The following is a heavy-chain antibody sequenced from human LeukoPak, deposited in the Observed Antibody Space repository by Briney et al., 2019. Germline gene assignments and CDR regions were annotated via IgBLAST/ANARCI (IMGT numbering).Heavy chain of an antibody. D-gene: IGHD5-18*01. Sequence: TASETLSLTCTVSGGSISSSSYYWGWIRQPPGKGLEWIGSIYYSGSTYYNPSLKSRVTISVDTSKNQFSLKLSSVTAADTAVYYCARDPRRRDTAMVVWRPLKYYFDYWGQGTLVTVSS. CDR2: IYYSGST. CDR3: ARDPRRRDTAMVVWRPLKYYFDY. V-gene: IGHV4-39*07. CDR1: GGSISSSSYY. J-gene: IGHJ4*02.